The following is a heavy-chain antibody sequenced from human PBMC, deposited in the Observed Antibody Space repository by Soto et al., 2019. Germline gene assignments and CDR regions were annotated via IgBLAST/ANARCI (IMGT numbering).Heavy chain of an antibody. V-gene: IGHV1-18*01. D-gene: IGHD3-10*01. J-gene: IGHJ4*02. CDR1: GYTFTSYG. CDR3: ARDNYDGSGSYYNYYFDY. CDR2: ISAYNGNT. Sequence: QVQLVQSGAEVKKPGASVKVSCKASGYTFTSYGISWVRQAPGQGLEWMGWISAYNGNTNYAQKLQGRVTMTTDTSTSKAYMELRSLRSDDTAVYYCARDNYDGSGSYYNYYFDYWGQGTLVTVSS.